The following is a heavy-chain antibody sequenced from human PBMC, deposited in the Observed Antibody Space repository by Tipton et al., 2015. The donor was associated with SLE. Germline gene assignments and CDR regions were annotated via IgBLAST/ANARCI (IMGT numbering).Heavy chain of an antibody. CDR3: ARSLYSYGPVFDY. J-gene: IGHJ4*02. CDR1: GYSISSGYY. Sequence: LRLSCAVSGYSISSGYYWGWIRQPPGKGLEWIGSIYHSGSTYYNPSLKSRVTISVDTSKNQFSLKLSSVTAADTAVYYCARSLYSYGPVFDYWGQGTLVTVSS. D-gene: IGHD5-18*01. V-gene: IGHV4-38-2*01. CDR2: IYHSGST.